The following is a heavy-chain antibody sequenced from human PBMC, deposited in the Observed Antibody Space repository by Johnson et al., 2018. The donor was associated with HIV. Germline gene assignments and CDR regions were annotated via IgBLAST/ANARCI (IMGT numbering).Heavy chain of an antibody. J-gene: IGHJ3*02. D-gene: IGHD3-10*02. CDR1: GFTFDDYA. Sequence: AGSGFTFDDYAMPWVRQAPGTGLAWVSGISWNSGRIGYADSVKGRFTISIDNAKNSLYLQMNSLRAEDTALYYCAKDIALRYYYVLRGAFDIWGQGTMVTVSS. CDR3: AKDIALRYYYVLRGAFDI. V-gene: IGHV3-9*01. CDR2: ISWNSGRI.